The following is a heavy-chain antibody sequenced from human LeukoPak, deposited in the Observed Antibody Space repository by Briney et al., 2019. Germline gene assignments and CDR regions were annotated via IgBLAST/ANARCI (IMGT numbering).Heavy chain of an antibody. V-gene: IGHV3-7*01. CDR1: GFTFSICW. Sequence: GGSLRLSCAASGFTFSICWMSWVRQAPEKGLEWVANIKQDGSEKYYVDSVKGRFTISRDNAKNSLYLQINSLRAEDTAVYYCAREGSGYDSIWGQGTLVTVSS. D-gene: IGHD5-12*01. CDR2: IKQDGSEK. CDR3: AREGSGYDSI. J-gene: IGHJ4*02.